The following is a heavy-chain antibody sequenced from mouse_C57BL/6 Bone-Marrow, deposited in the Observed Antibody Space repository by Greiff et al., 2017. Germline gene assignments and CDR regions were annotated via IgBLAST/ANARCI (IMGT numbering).Heavy chain of an antibody. CDR2: IYPGDGDT. D-gene: IGHD1-1*02. J-gene: IGHJ1*03. CDR3: ARGGNHWYSGV. V-gene: IGHV1-80*01. CDR1: GYAFSSYW. Sequence: VQLVESGAELVKPGASVKISCKASGYAFSSYWMNWVKQRPGKGLEWIGQIYPGDGDTNYNGKFKGKATLTADKSSSTAYMQLSSLTSEDSAVYYCARGGNHWYSGVGGRGKTITVTS.